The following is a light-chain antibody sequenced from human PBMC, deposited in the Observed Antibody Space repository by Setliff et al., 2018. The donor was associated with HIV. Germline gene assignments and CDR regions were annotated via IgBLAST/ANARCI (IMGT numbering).Light chain of an antibody. Sequence: LTQPASVSGSPGQSITISCTGTSSDVGSYNLVSWYQQHPGKAPKLMIYEVSKRPSVVSNRFSGSKSGNTASLTISGLHAEDEADYYCCSYAGSSTYVFGTGTKVTVL. CDR2: EVS. V-gene: IGLV2-23*02. CDR3: CSYAGSSTYV. CDR1: SSDVGSYNL. J-gene: IGLJ1*01.